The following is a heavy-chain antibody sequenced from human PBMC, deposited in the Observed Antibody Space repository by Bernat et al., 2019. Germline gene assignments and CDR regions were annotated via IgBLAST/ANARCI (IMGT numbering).Heavy chain of an antibody. CDR3: AKGWEYSSGWYPYY. Sequence: EVQLLESGGGLVQPGGSLRLSCAASGFTFSSYAMSWVRQAPGKGLEWVSAISGSGGSTYYADSVKGRFTISRDNSKNTLYLQMNSLRAEDTAVYDCAKGWEYSSGWYPYYWGQGTLVTVSS. CDR1: GFTFSSYA. CDR2: ISGSGGST. V-gene: IGHV3-23*01. J-gene: IGHJ4*02. D-gene: IGHD6-19*01.